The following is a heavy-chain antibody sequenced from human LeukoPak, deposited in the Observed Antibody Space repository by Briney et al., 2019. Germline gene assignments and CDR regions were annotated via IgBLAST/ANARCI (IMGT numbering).Heavy chain of an antibody. D-gene: IGHD4-17*01. CDR1: GGSISSYY. CDR2: IYHSGST. V-gene: IGHV4-59*01. CDR3: ARELRPGAFDI. Sequence: SETLSLTCTVSGGSISSYYWSWIRQPPGKGLEWIGYIYHSGSTNYNPSLKSRVTISVDTSKNQFSLKLSSVAAADTAVYYCARELRPGAFDIWGQGTMVTVSS. J-gene: IGHJ3*02.